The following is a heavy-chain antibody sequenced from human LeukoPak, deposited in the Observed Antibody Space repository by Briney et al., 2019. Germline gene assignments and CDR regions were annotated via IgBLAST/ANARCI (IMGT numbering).Heavy chain of an antibody. CDR2: TIPIFGTA. Sequence: ASVKVSCKASGGTFSIYAISWVRHAPGQGLEWMGGTIPIFGTANYAQKFQGRVKITADKYTSTAYMELSSLRSEDTAVYYCARGYSSSRGIDYWGQGTLVTVSS. D-gene: IGHD6-6*01. V-gene: IGHV1-69*06. CDR3: ARGYSSSRGIDY. J-gene: IGHJ4*02. CDR1: GGTFSIYA.